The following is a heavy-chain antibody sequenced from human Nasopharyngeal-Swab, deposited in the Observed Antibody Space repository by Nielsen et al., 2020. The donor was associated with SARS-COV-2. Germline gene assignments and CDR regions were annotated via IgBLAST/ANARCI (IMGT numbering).Heavy chain of an antibody. CDR3: ARDSVLRYFYS. CDR2: INSGSNYI. D-gene: IGHD3-9*01. J-gene: IGHJ5*01. V-gene: IGHV3-21*01. Sequence: GESLKISCAASGFTFSSYSMNWVRQAPGKGLEWVPSINSGSNYIYYADSLRGRFTIPRDNAKKSLYLQMNSLRADDTAVYYCARDSVLRYFYSWGQGTLVTVSS. CDR1: GFTFSSYS.